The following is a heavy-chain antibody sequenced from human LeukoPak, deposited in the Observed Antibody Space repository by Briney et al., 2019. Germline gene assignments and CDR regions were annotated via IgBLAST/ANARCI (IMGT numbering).Heavy chain of an antibody. Sequence: ASVKVSCKASGYTFTSYAMHWVRQAPGQRLEWKGWINAGNGNTKYSQKFQGRVTITRDTSASTAYMELSSLRSEDTAVYYCAMSDTAMAESFVYYFDYWGQGTLVTVSS. D-gene: IGHD5-18*01. CDR3: AMSDTAMAESFVYYFDY. J-gene: IGHJ4*02. CDR1: GYTFTSYA. CDR2: INAGNGNT. V-gene: IGHV1-3*01.